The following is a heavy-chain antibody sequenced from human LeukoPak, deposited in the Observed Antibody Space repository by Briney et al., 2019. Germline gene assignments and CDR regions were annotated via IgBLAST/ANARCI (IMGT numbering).Heavy chain of an antibody. D-gene: IGHD3-3*01. CDR2: INHSGST. V-gene: IGHV4-34*01. CDR3: ARVNGYDFWSGYYSRPLSYYYYGMDV. J-gene: IGHJ6*02. Sequence: PSETLSLTCAVYGGSFSGYYWSWIRQPPGKGLEWIGEINHSGSTNYNPSLKSRVTISVDTSKNQFSLKLSSVTAADTAVYYCARVNGYDFWSGYYSRPLSYYYYGMDVWGQGTTVTVSS. CDR1: GGSFSGYY.